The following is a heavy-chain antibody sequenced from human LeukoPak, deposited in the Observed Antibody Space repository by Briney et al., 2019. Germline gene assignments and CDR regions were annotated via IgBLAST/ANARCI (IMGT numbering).Heavy chain of an antibody. J-gene: IGHJ4*02. CDR2: ISYDGSNK. D-gene: IGHD3-16*01. CDR1: GFTFSSFG. Sequence: SGGSLRLSCAASGFTFSSFGMHWVRQAPGKGLEWVTVISYDGSNKYYADSVKGRFTISRDNSKNTLYLQMNSLKTEDTAVYYCTTDLSTAGLWYWGQGTLVTVSS. CDR3: TTDLSTAGLWY. V-gene: IGHV3-30*03.